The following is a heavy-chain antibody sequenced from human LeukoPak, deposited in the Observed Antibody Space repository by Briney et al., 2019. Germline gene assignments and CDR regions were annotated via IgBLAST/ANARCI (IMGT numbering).Heavy chain of an antibody. CDR2: IYSGGST. CDR1: GFTVSSNY. J-gene: IGHJ6*02. CDR3: ARDRGLGELSFLQNYYYYYGMDV. D-gene: IGHD3-16*02. Sequence: GGSLRLSCAASGFTVSSNYMSWVRQAPGKGLEWVSVIYSGGSTYYADSVKGRFTISRVNSKNTLYLQMNSLRAEDTAVYYCARDRGLGELSFLQNYYYYYGMDVWGQGTTVTVSS. V-gene: IGHV3-66*01.